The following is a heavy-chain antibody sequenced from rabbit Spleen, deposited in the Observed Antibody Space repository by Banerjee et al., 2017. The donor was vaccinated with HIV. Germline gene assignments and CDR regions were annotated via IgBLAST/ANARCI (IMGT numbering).Heavy chain of an antibody. CDR3: ARMYGDRGYNL. V-gene: IGHV1S45*01. Sequence: QEQLEESGGDLVKPEGSLTLTCTASGFDFSSNAMCWVRQAPGKGLEWIACIYTADGRTYYASWAKGRFTVSKTSSTTVTLQMTSLTAADTATYFCARMYGDRGYNLWGPGTLVTVS. CDR2: IYTADGRT. D-gene: IGHD2-1*01. J-gene: IGHJ4*01. CDR1: GFDFSSNA.